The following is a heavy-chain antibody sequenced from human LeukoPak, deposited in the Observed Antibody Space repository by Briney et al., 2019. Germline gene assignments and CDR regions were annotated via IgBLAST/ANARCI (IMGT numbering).Heavy chain of an antibody. D-gene: IGHD6-19*01. V-gene: IGHV3-30*02. CDR1: GFTFSDYA. J-gene: IGHJ4*02. CDR2: IRSDGSNK. Sequence: GGSLRLSCAASGFTFSDYAMHWVRQAPGKGLEWVTFIRSDGSNKYYADSVKGRFTISRDNSRNTLYLQMNSLRAADTAVYYCAKDTVNSGSSYWGQGTLVTVSS. CDR3: AKDTVNSGSSY.